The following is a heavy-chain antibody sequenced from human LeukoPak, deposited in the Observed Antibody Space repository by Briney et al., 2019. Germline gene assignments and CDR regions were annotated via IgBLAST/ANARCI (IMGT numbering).Heavy chain of an antibody. Sequence: KPGGSLRLSCAASGFTFSSYRMNWVRQAPGKGLEWVSSISSSSSYIYYADSVKGRFTISRDNAKNSLYLQMNSLRAEDTAVYYCASFVGGSGSRDYWGQGTLVTVSS. CDR2: ISSSSSYI. V-gene: IGHV3-21*01. D-gene: IGHD3-10*01. CDR3: ASFVGGSGSRDY. J-gene: IGHJ4*02. CDR1: GFTFSSYR.